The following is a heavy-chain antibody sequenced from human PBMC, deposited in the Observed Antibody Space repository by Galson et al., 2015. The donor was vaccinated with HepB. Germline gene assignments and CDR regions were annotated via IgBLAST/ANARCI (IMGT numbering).Heavy chain of an antibody. CDR1: GFTSSGYW. Sequence: SLRLSCAASGFTSSGYWMSWVRQAPGKGLEWLANIKQDGSEKYYVDSVKGRFTISTDNAKKSLYLQMNSLRGEDTAVYYCAATYYWDPSRPSGGGSRAYWGQGTPVTVSS. V-gene: IGHV3-7*03. CDR2: IKQDGSEK. D-gene: IGHD3-10*01. CDR3: AATYYWDPSRPSGGGSRAY. J-gene: IGHJ4*02.